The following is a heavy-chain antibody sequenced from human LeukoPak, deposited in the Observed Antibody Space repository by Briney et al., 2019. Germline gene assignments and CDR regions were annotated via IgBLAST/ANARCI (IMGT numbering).Heavy chain of an antibody. J-gene: IGHJ4*02. CDR2: INAGNGNT. Sequence: ASVTVSCKASGYTFTSYAMHWVRQAPGQRLEWMGWINAGNGNTKYSQEFQGRVTITRDTSASTAYMELSSLRSEDMAVYYCARAGDSSGYDLWGQGTLVTVSS. V-gene: IGHV1-3*03. CDR1: GYTFTSYA. CDR3: ARAGDSSGYDL. D-gene: IGHD3-22*01.